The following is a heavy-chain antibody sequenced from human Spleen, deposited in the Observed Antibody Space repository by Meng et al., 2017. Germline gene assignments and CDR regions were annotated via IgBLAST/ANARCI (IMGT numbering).Heavy chain of an antibody. Sequence: GGSLRLSCAASGFTFDDYGMSWVRQAPGKGLEWVANIKQDGSEKYYVDSVKGRFTISRDNAKNSLYLQMNSLRAEDTAVYYCAREHPPDDYDFWSGYFGYWGQGTLVTVSS. V-gene: IGHV3-7*01. D-gene: IGHD3-3*01. CDR2: IKQDGSEK. J-gene: IGHJ4*02. CDR3: AREHPPDDYDFWSGYFGY. CDR1: GFTFDDYG.